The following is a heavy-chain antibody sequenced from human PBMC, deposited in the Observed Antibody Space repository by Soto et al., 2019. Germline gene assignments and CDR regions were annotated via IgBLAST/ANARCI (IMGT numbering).Heavy chain of an antibody. J-gene: IGHJ4*02. Sequence: SETLSLTCTVSGGSISSGDYYWRWIRQPPGKGLEWIGYIYYSWSTYYNPSLKSRVTISVDTSKNQFSLKLSSVTAADTAVYYCARVHCSGGSCYFVYWGQGTLVTVSS. CDR1: GGSISSGDYY. D-gene: IGHD2-15*01. CDR2: IYYSWST. CDR3: ARVHCSGGSCYFVY. V-gene: IGHV4-30-4*01.